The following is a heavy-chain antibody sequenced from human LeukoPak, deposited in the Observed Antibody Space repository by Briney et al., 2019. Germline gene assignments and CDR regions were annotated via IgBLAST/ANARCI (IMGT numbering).Heavy chain of an antibody. J-gene: IGHJ4*02. V-gene: IGHV3-48*03. CDR2: ISSGGSTI. Sequence: GGSLRLSRAASGFTFSSYEMHWVGQAPGKGLEWVSYISSGGSTIYYAASVKGRFTISRDNAKNSLYLQMNSLRAEDTAVYYCARDVYGSGRSGDFDTWGQGTLVTVSS. CDR3: ARDVYGSGRSGDFDT. CDR1: GFTFSSYE. D-gene: IGHD3-10*01.